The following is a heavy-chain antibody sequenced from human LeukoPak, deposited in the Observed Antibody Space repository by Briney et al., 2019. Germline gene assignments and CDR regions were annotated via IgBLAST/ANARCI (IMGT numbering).Heavy chain of an antibody. Sequence: PSETLSLACTVSGGSISSYYWSWIRQPAGKGLEWIGRIYSSGSTNYNPSLKSRVTMSVDTSKNQFSLKLSSVTAADTAVYYCAREWIVGATDYWGQGTLVTVSS. D-gene: IGHD1-26*01. V-gene: IGHV4-4*07. CDR1: GGSISSYY. CDR3: AREWIVGATDY. CDR2: IYSSGST. J-gene: IGHJ4*02.